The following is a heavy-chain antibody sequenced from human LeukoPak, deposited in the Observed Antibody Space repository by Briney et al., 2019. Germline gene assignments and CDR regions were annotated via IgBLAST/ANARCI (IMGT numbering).Heavy chain of an antibody. J-gene: IGHJ1*01. CDR2: IYYSGST. CDR3: ARGRRGIYFHH. CDR1: GGSISSYY. Sequence: SETLSLTCTVSGGSISSYYWSWIRQPPGKGLEWIGHIYYSGSTNYNPSLKSRVTISVDTSKNQFSLKLSSVTAADTAVYYCARGRRGIYFHHWGHGTLVTVSS. V-gene: IGHV4-59*01. D-gene: IGHD3-10*01.